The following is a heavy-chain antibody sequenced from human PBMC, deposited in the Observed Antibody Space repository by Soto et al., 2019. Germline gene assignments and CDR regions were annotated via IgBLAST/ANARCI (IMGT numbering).Heavy chain of an antibody. V-gene: IGHV4-31*03. CDR1: GGSISSGGYY. J-gene: IGHJ6*02. Sequence: QVQLQESGPGLVKPSQTLSLTCTVSGGSISSGGYYWSWIRQHPGKGLEWIGYISYSGSTYYNPSLKSRVTISVDTSKNQFSLKLSSVTAADTAVYYCAREYYYDFWSGLPYYYYYGMDVWGQGTTVTVSS. CDR3: AREYYYDFWSGLPYYYYYGMDV. CDR2: ISYSGST. D-gene: IGHD3-3*01.